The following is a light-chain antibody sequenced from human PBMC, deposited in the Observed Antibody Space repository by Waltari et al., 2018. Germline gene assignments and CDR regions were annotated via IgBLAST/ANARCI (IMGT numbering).Light chain of an antibody. V-gene: IGLV2-14*01. CDR2: DVR. Sequence: QSALTQPASVSGSPGQSITISCTGTSSDVGGYNYVSWYQQHPGKAPKLLIYDVRRRPSGVFNRFSGSKSGNTASLTTSGLQAEDEADYYCSSYTSSSTLVFCGGTKLTVL. CDR3: SSYTSSSTLV. J-gene: IGLJ2*01. CDR1: SSDVGGYNY.